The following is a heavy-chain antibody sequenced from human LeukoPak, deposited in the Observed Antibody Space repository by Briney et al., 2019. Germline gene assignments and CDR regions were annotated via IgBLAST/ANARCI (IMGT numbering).Heavy chain of an antibody. CDR2: ISGSGGST. D-gene: IGHD2-21*02. J-gene: IGHJ4*02. CDR3: AKDWLAYCGGDCQYYFDY. CDR1: GFTFSSYA. Sequence: PGGSLRLSCAASGFTFSSYAMSWVRQAPGKGLEWVSAISGSGGSTYYADSVKGRFTISRDNSKNTLYLQMNSLRAEDTAVYYCAKDWLAYCGGDCQYYFDYWGQGTLVTVPS. V-gene: IGHV3-23*01.